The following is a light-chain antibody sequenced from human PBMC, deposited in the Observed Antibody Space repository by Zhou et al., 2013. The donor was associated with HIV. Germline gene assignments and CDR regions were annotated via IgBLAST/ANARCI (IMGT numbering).Light chain of an antibody. CDR2: LGS. Sequence: DIVMTQSPLSLPVTPGEPASISCRSSQSLLHSNGYNYLDWYLQKPGQSPQLLIYLGSNRASGVPDRFSGSGSGTDFTLKISRVEAEDVGVYYCMQAILLPPSEFGQGPRW. V-gene: IGKV2-28*01. J-gene: IGKJ1*01. CDR1: QSLLHSNGYNY. CDR3: MQAILLPPSE.